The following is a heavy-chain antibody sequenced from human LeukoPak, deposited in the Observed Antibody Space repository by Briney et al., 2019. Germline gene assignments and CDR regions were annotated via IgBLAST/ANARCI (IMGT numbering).Heavy chain of an antibody. J-gene: IGHJ5*02. CDR2: ISYDGSNK. D-gene: IGHD3-3*01. Sequence: GGSLRLSCAASEFTFSSYAMHWVRQAPGKGLEWVALISYDGSNKYYADSVKGRFTISRDNSKNSLYLQMNSLRAEDTAVYYCARTSRITIFGVVIFAWFDPWGQGTLVTVSS. CDR1: EFTFSSYA. CDR3: ARTSRITIFGVVIFAWFDP. V-gene: IGHV3-30*04.